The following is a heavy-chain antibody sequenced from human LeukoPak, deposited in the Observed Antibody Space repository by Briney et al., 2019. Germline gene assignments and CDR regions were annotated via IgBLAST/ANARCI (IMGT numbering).Heavy chain of an antibody. D-gene: IGHD3-22*01. Sequence: SETLSLTCTVSGGSISSYYWSWIRQPAGKGLEWIGRIHASGTTNYNPSLKSRVTMSVDTSKNQFSLELSSVTAADTAVYYCARDQYYYDSSGYYRFDYRGQGTLVTVSS. V-gene: IGHV4-4*07. CDR1: GGSISSYY. CDR2: IHASGTT. CDR3: ARDQYYYDSSGYYRFDY. J-gene: IGHJ4*02.